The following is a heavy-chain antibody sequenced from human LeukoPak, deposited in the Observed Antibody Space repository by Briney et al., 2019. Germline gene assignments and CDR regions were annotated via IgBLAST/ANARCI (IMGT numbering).Heavy chain of an antibody. V-gene: IGHV4-59*12. CDR1: GGSISSYY. CDR3: AREDIVVVPAADAYYYYYYMDV. J-gene: IGHJ6*03. Sequence: MTSETLSLTCTVSGGSISSYYWSWIRQPPGKGLEWIGYIYYSGSTNYNPSLKSRVTISVDTSKNQFPLKLSSVTAADTAVYYCAREDIVVVPAADAYYYYYYMDVWGKGTTVTVSS. CDR2: IYYSGST. D-gene: IGHD2-2*01.